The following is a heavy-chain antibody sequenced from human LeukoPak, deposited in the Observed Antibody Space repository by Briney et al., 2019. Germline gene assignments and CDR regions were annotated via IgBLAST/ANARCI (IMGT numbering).Heavy chain of an antibody. D-gene: IGHD6-19*01. CDR2: INHSGST. Sequence: SETLSLTCAVYGGSFSGYYWSWIRQPPGKGLEWIGEINHSGSTNYNPSLKSRVTISVDTSKNQFSLKLSSVTAADTAVYYCVRGRYSSGWFKDKNWFDPWGQGIPVTVSS. CDR3: VRGRYSSGWFKDKNWFDP. CDR1: GGSFSGYY. J-gene: IGHJ5*02. V-gene: IGHV4-34*01.